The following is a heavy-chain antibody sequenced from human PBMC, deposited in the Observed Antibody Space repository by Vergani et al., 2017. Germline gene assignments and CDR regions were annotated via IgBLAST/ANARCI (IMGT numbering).Heavy chain of an antibody. CDR1: GFSFGDYA. CDR2: IRNKADGGTT. Sequence: EVQLVESGGGLVPPGRPLRLSCAVSGFSFGDYAMTWVRQAPGKGLEWVAFIRNKADGGTTEYAASVKGRFTISRDDSKRLAYLQLSGLKTEDTAVYFCSRGRGYSFGYSDYWGQGTLVTVSP. V-gene: IGHV3-49*04. CDR3: SRGRGYSFGYSDY. D-gene: IGHD5-18*01. J-gene: IGHJ4*02.